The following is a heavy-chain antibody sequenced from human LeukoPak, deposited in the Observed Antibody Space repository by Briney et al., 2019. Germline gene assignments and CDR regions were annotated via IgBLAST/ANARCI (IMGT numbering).Heavy chain of an antibody. CDR1: GGSFSGYY. CDR3: ARISSLDYGDFYFDS. V-gene: IGHV4-34*01. J-gene: IGHJ4*02. Sequence: SETLSLTCAVYGGSFSGYYWSWIRQPPGKGLEWIGEINHSGSTNYNPSLKSRVTISVDTSKDQFSLKLSSVTAADTAVYFCARISSLDYGDFYFDSWGQGTLVTVSS. D-gene: IGHD4-17*01. CDR2: INHSGST.